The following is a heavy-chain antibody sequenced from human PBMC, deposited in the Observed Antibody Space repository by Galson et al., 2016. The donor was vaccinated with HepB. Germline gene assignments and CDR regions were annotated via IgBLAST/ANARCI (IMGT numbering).Heavy chain of an antibody. J-gene: IGHJ4*02. CDR1: GFSFSSYW. CDR3: ARVVGGGGVKWGGSDY. D-gene: IGHD3-16*01. Sequence: SLRLSCAASGFSFSSYWMNWVRQAPGKGLEWVASIKRDGGEKYYVDSVKGRFTTSRDNAKNSLFLQMNRLRAEDTAVYYCARVVGGGGVKWGGSDYWGQGTRVTVSS. CDR2: IKRDGGEK. V-gene: IGHV3-7*03.